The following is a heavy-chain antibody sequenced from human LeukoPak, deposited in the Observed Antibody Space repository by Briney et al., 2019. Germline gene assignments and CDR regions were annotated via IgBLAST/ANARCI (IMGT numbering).Heavy chain of an antibody. J-gene: IGHJ4*02. CDR3: TRGSLSGSSRDY. V-gene: IGHV1-8*01. CDR1: GYTFTGND. CDR2: MNPNTGDT. Sequence: GASVKVPCKASGYTFTGNDINWVRQATGQGLEWMGWMNPNTGDTGYAQKFQGRVTMTRNSSIDTAYMELSGLRSEDTAVYYCTRGSLSGSSRDYWGQGTLLTVSS. D-gene: IGHD1-26*01.